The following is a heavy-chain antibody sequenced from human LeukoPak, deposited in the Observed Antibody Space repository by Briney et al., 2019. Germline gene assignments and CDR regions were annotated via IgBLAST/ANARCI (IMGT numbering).Heavy chain of an antibody. Sequence: SSETLSLTCTVSGGSISSSSYYWGWIRQPPGKGLEWIGSIYYSGSTYYNPSLKSRVTISVDTSKNQFSLKLSSVTAADTAVYYCARGNRVDYWGQGTLVTVSS. CDR1: GGSISSSSYY. V-gene: IGHV4-39*01. CDR2: IYYSGST. CDR3: ARGNRVDY. J-gene: IGHJ4*02. D-gene: IGHD2/OR15-2a*01.